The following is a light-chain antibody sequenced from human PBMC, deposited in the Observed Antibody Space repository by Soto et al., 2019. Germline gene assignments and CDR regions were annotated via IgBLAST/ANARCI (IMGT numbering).Light chain of an antibody. Sequence: EIVMTQSPATLSVSPGERATLSCRASQSVSSKLAWYQTKPGQAPRLLIYGASTRATGIPARFSGSVSGTEFTLTISSPQSEDLAVYDGQQYKDWPPWTFGQGTKVDI. CDR1: QSVSSK. CDR3: QQYKDWPPWT. CDR2: GAS. V-gene: IGKV3-15*01. J-gene: IGKJ1*01.